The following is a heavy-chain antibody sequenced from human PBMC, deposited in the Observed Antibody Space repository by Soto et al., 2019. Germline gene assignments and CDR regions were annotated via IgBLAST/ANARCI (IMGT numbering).Heavy chain of an antibody. Sequence: SSETLSLTCIVSGGSINSYYWNWIRQSPGKGLEWIGYTHDSGNSNYNPSLMGRATMSVDTSKNQFSLKLTSVTAADTAVYYCAKWEEQLVAFAYWGQGTLVTVS. CDR3: AKWEEQLVAFAY. V-gene: IGHV4-59*01. CDR2: THDSGNS. CDR1: GGSINSYY. D-gene: IGHD6-13*01. J-gene: IGHJ4*02.